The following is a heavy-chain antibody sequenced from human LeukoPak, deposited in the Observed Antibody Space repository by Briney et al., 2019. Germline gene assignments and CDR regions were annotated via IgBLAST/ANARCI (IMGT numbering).Heavy chain of an antibody. J-gene: IGHJ6*02. D-gene: IGHD6-19*01. CDR2: ISSSSSYI. CDR1: GFTFSSYS. V-gene: IGHV3-21*01. CDR3: ARDLQQWLPSYYYYGMDV. Sequence: GGSLRLSCAASGFTFSSYSMNWVRQAPGKGLEWVSSISSSSSYIYYADSVKGRFTISRDNAKNSLYLQMNSLRAEDTAVYYCARDLQQWLPSYYYYGMDVWGQGTTVTVSS.